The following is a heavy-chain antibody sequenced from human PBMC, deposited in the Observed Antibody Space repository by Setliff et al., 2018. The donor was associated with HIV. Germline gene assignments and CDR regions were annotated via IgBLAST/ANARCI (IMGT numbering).Heavy chain of an antibody. V-gene: IGHV4-4*07. CDR3: AKGDSSGWYTDAFDI. J-gene: IGHJ3*02. CDR2: THASGTT. D-gene: IGHD6-19*01. CDR1: GGSISGDF. Sequence: SETLSLTCTVSGGSISGDFWTWIRQPAGEGLEWIGRTHASGTTQCEPSLKNRCSMSIDTSKNQFSLKLSSVTAADTAVYYCAKGDSSGWYTDAFDIWGQGTMVTVSS.